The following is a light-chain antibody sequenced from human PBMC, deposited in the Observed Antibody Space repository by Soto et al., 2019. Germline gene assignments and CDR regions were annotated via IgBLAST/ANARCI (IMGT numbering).Light chain of an antibody. V-gene: IGKV3-20*01. Sequence: IVLTQSPGTLSLSPGERATLSCRASQNVDSRDLAWYQQKPGQAPRLVIYAASSRATGMPDRFSGSGSGPDFTLTISRLEVADFAVYSCQRYGGSLSWWFGKWTMVEMK. CDR1: QNVDSRD. CDR2: AAS. J-gene: IGKJ1*01. CDR3: QRYGGSLSWW.